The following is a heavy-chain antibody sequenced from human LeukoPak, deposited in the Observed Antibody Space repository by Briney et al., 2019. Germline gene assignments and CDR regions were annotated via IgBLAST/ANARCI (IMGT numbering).Heavy chain of an antibody. J-gene: IGHJ4*02. CDR1: GGTFSSNA. D-gene: IGHD3-3*01. V-gene: IGHV1-69*13. CDR3: ARSSGFMYCDFWRFDY. Sequence: GASVKVSCKXSGGTFSSNAISWVRQAPRQGLEWMGRIIPIFGTANYAQKFQGRVTITADESTSTAYMELSSLRSEDTAVYYCARSSGFMYCDFWRFDYWGQGTLVTVSS. CDR2: IIPIFGTA.